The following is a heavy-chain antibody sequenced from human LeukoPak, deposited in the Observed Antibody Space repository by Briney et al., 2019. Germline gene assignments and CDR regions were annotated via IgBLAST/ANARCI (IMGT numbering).Heavy chain of an antibody. D-gene: IGHD3-22*01. Sequence: PGRSLRLSCAASGFTFSSYAMHWVRQAPGKGLECVAVVSYDGSNKYYADSVKGRFTISRDNSKNTLFLQMNSLRAEDTAVYYCASLVVVIYWGQGTLVTVSS. V-gene: IGHV3-30*04. CDR3: ASLVVVIY. CDR1: GFTFSSYA. CDR2: VSYDGSNK. J-gene: IGHJ4*02.